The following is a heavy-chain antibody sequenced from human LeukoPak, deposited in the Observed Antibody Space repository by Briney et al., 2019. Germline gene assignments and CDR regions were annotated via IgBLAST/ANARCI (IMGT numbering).Heavy chain of an antibody. CDR2: ISAYNGNT. CDR1: GYTFTSYG. CDR3: ARGVESYGDYFGPLGDYYYMDV. Sequence: ASVKVSCKASGYTFTSYGISWVRQAPGQGLEWMGWISAYNGNTNYAQKLQGRVTMTTDTSTSTAYMELRSLRSDDTAVYYCARGVESYGDYFGPLGDYYYMDVWGKGTTVTISS. V-gene: IGHV1-18*01. J-gene: IGHJ6*03. D-gene: IGHD4-17*01.